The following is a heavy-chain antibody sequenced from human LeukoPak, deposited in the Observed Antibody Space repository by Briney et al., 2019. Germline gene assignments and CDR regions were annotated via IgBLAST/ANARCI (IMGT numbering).Heavy chain of an antibody. CDR2: ISSSSSYI. CDR3: AKDGWVIAVAGPDY. Sequence: GGSLRLSCAASGFTFSSYSMNWVRQAPGKGLEWVSSISSSSSYIYYADSVKGRFTISRDNSKNTLYLQMNSLRAEDTAVYYCAKDGWVIAVAGPDYWGQGTLVTVSS. J-gene: IGHJ4*02. CDR1: GFTFSSYS. D-gene: IGHD6-19*01. V-gene: IGHV3-21*04.